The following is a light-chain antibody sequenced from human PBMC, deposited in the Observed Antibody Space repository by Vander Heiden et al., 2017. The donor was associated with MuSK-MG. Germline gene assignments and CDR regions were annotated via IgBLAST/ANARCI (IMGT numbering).Light chain of an antibody. CDR2: GAS. CDR3: QHDDNWQSWT. J-gene: IGKJ1*01. Sequence: EIVMTQSPATLSVSPGERATLSCRASQSVSSNLAWYQQKLGQAPRLLIYGASTRATGIPARFSGSGSGTEFTLTISSLQSEDFAFYYCQHDDNWQSWTFGQGTKVEIK. V-gene: IGKV3-15*01. CDR1: QSVSSN.